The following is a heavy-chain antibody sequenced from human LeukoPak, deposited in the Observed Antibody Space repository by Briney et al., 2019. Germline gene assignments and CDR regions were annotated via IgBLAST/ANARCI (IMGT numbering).Heavy chain of an antibody. CDR2: ISSNGGST. D-gene: IGHD3-10*01. CDR1: GFTFSSSS. J-gene: IGHJ4*02. V-gene: IGHV3-64D*06. CDR3: VTRQNYYGSGSSFDY. Sequence: GGSLRLSCAASGFTFSSSSMSWVRQAPGKGLEWVSSISSNGGSTYYADSVKGRFTISRDNSKNTLYLQMSSLRAEDTAVYYCVTRQNYYGSGSSFDYWGQGTLVTVSS.